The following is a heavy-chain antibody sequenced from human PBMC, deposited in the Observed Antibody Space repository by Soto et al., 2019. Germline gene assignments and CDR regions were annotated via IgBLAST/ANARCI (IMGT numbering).Heavy chain of an antibody. CDR1: GFTFSSYA. D-gene: IGHD3-16*01. CDR2: ISGSGGST. V-gene: IGHV3-23*01. J-gene: IGHJ4*02. CDR3: AKDGSSTPVWGVNFDY. Sequence: GGSLRLSCAASGFTFSSYAMSWVRQAPGKGLEWVSAISGSGGSTYYADSVKGRFTISRDNSKNTLYLQMNSLRAEDTAVYYCAKDGSSTPVWGVNFDYWGQGTLVTVSS.